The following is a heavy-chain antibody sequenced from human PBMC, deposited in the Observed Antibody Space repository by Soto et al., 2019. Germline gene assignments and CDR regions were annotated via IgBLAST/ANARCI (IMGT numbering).Heavy chain of an antibody. D-gene: IGHD6-19*01. Sequence: SQTLSLTCAISGDSVSSNSAAWNWIRQSPSRGLEWLGRTYYRSRWYNDYAVSVRSRITVNADTSKNQFSLHLNSVTPEDTAVYYCARDLAATPGIAVAGPWFDPWGQGTLVTVSS. CDR1: GDSVSSNSAA. V-gene: IGHV6-1*01. J-gene: IGHJ5*02. CDR3: ARDLAATPGIAVAGPWFDP. CDR2: TYYRSRWYN.